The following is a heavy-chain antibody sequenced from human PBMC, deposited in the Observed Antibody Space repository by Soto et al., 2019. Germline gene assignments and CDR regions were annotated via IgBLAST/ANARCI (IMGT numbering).Heavy chain of an antibody. D-gene: IGHD3-10*01. CDR3: AKDITEHYYYYYMDV. CDR2: ISGSGGST. CDR1: GFTFSSYA. V-gene: IGHV3-23*01. J-gene: IGHJ6*03. Sequence: PGGSLRLSCAASGFTFSSYAMSWVRKAPGKGLEWVSAISGSGGSTYYADSVKGRFTISRDNSKNTLYLQMNSLRAEDTAVYYCAKDITEHYYYYYMDVWGKGTTVTVSS.